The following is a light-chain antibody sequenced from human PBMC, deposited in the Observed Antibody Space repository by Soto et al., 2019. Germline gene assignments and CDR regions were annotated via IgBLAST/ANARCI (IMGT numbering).Light chain of an antibody. V-gene: IGLV1-44*01. CDR2: SDN. CDR1: SSNIGTNT. CDR3: AAWDVSLVV. Sequence: QAVVTQPPSASGTPGQRVTISCSGSSSNIGTNTVIWYQQPPGAAPKLLIYSDNQRPSGVPDRFAGSKSGTPASLAISGLQSEDEADYYCAAWDVSLVVFGGGTKLTVL. J-gene: IGLJ2*01.